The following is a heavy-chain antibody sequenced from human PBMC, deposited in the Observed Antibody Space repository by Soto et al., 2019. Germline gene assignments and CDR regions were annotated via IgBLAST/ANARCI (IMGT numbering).Heavy chain of an antibody. V-gene: IGHV3-53*01. Sequence: GGSLRLSCAASGFTVSSNYMSWVRQAPGKGLEWVSVIYSAGGTDYADSVKGRFTISRDNSKDTLFLQMNSLRAEDTAVYYCTRVGRLGVGSGRQTYYYYAMDVWGQGTTVTVSS. CDR1: GFTVSSNY. CDR3: TRVGRLGVGSGRQTYYYYAMDV. D-gene: IGHD3-10*01. J-gene: IGHJ6*02. CDR2: IYSAGGT.